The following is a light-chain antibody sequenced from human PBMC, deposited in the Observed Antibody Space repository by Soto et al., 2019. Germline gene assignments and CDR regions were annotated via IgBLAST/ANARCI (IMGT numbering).Light chain of an antibody. CDR1: QSVSRNS. CDR2: GAS. Sequence: EIVLTQSPGTLSLSPGERATLSCRASQSVSRNSLAWYQHKPGQAPRLLIFGASGRATGIPDRFSAGGSGTDFTLTISRLEPEDLAVFYCQQYANSPPTFGQGTRLEIK. V-gene: IGKV3-20*01. CDR3: QQYANSPPT. J-gene: IGKJ5*01.